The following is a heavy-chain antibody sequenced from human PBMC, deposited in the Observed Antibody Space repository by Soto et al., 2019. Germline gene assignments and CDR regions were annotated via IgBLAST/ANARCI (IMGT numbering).Heavy chain of an antibody. CDR1: GGSISSSSYY. V-gene: IGHV4-39*01. Sequence: SETLSLTCTVSGGSISSSSYYWGWIRQPPGKGLEWIGSIYYSGSTYYNPSLKSRVTISVDTSKNQFSLKLSSVTAADTAVYYCARHQVERRIAARPKAYYFDYWGQGTLVTVSS. CDR3: ARHQVERRIAARPKAYYFDY. J-gene: IGHJ4*02. CDR2: IYYSGST. D-gene: IGHD6-6*01.